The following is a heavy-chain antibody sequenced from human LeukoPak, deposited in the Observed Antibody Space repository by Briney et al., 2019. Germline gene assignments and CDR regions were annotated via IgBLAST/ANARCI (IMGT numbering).Heavy chain of an antibody. CDR2: IYYSGST. CDR3: ASSMDTAMVYYYGMDV. Sequence: PSETLSLTCTVSGGSVSSGSYYWSWIRKPPGKGLEWIGYIYYSGSTNYNPSLKSRVTISVDTSKNQFSLKLSSVTAADTAVYYCASSMDTAMVYYYGMDVWGKGTTVTVSS. J-gene: IGHJ6*04. D-gene: IGHD5-18*01. V-gene: IGHV4-61*01. CDR1: GGSVSSGSYY.